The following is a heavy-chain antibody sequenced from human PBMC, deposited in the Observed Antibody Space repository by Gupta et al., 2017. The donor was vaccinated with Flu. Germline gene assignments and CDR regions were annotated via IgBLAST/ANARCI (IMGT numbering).Heavy chain of an antibody. J-gene: IGHJ4*02. Sequence: QVQLQESGPGLVKPSQTLSLTCTVSGGSLSSGSYYWSWIRQPAGNGLEWIGRIYTSGSTNYNPSLKSRVTISVDTSKNQFSLKLSSVTAADTAVYYCAREGAAAGSGAYYFDYWGQGTLVTVSS. CDR1: GGSLSSGSYY. D-gene: IGHD6-13*01. V-gene: IGHV4-61*02. CDR3: AREGAAAGSGAYYFDY. CDR2: IYTSGST.